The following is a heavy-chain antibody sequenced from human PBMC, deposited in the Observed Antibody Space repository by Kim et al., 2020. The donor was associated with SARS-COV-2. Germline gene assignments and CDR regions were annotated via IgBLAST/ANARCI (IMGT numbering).Heavy chain of an antibody. V-gene: IGHV1-2*06. J-gene: IGHJ2*01. CDR2: INPNSGGT. D-gene: IGHD2-21*01. Sequence: ASVKVSCKASGYTFTGYYMHWVRQAPGQGLEWMGRINPNSGGTNYAQKFQGRVTMTRDTSISTAYMELSRLRSDDTAVYYCARDSLPCGGDCHPWYFDLWGRGTLVTVSS. CDR3: ARDSLPCGGDCHPWYFDL. CDR1: GYTFTGYY.